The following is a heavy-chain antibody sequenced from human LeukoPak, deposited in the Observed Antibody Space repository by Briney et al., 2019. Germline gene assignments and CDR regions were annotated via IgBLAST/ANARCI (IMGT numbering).Heavy chain of an antibody. CDR2: INPSGGST. CDR3: ARGPSFWSGYYRYDYFDY. Sequence: ASVKVSCKASGYTFTSYYMHWVRQAPGQGLEWMGIINPSGGSTSYAQKFQGRVTMTRDMSTSTVYMELSSLRSEDTAVYYCARGPSFWSGYYRYDYFDYWGQGTLVTVSS. D-gene: IGHD3-3*01. V-gene: IGHV1-46*01. CDR1: GYTFTSYY. J-gene: IGHJ4*02.